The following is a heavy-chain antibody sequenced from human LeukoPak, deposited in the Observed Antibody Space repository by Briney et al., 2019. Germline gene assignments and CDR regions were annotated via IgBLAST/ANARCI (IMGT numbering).Heavy chain of an antibody. CDR2: LYSAGST. V-gene: IGHV3-53*01. J-gene: IGHJ4*02. D-gene: IGHD3-16*01. CDR3: ARGGLGARKYLADPFYY. CDR1: GFTVSSNY. Sequence: GGSLRPSCAVSGFTVSSNYVSWVRQAPGKGLEWVSILYSAGSTYYADSVRGRFTISRDSSKNTVCLQMNSLRAEDTAIYYCARGGLGARKYLADPFYYWGQGALVTVSS.